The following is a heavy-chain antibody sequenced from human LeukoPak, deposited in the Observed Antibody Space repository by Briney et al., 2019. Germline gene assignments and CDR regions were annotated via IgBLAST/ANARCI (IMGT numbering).Heavy chain of an antibody. CDR1: GGSISSSSYY. V-gene: IGHV4-39*01. J-gene: IGHJ4*02. D-gene: IGHD2-15*01. CDR3: ASLVAYGYYDY. Sequence: PSETLSLTCTVSGGSISSSSYYRGWIRQPPGKGLEWIGSIYYSGSTYYNPSLKSRVTISVDTSKNQFSLKLSSVTAADTAVYYCASLVAYGYYDYWGQGTLVTVSS. CDR2: IYYSGST.